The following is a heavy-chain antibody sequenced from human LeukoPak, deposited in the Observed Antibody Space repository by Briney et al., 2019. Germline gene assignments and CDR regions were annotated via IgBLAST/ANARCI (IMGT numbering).Heavy chain of an antibody. CDR3: TRASLED. CDR1: GFTFSSYW. Sequence: GGSLRLSCAASGFTFSSYWMHWVRQAPGKGLVWVSAINTDGSTTTHADSVRGRFTISRDNAKNTLYTQMNSLRAEDTAVYYCTRASLEDWGQGTLVTVSS. CDR2: INTDGSTT. J-gene: IGHJ4*02. V-gene: IGHV3-74*01.